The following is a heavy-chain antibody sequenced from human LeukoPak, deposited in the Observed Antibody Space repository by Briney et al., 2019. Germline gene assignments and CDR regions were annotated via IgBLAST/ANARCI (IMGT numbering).Heavy chain of an antibody. V-gene: IGHV1-2*02. CDR3: ARGGSLWLGQAKYYYYGMDA. CDR2: INPNSGDT. J-gene: IGHJ6*02. D-gene: IGHD3-10*01. CDR1: GYTFTGYY. Sequence: SSVKVSCQASGYTFTGYYMHWVRQARGQGLDWMGLINPNSGDTNYAQKFQGRVTMTRDTSISTAYMELSRLRSDDTAVYYCARGGSLWLGQAKYYYYGMDAWGQGTTVTVSS.